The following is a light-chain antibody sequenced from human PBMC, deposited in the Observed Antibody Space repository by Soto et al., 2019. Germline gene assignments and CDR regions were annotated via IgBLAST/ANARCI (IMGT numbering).Light chain of an antibody. Sequence: EIVMTQSPVTLSVSPGESATLSCRASQAVGSNLAWYQQKPGQAPRLLIYGASTRATGIPARFSGSGYGTEFTLTISSLRSEDSAIYYCQQYHYWVTFGQETKVEFK. J-gene: IGKJ1*01. V-gene: IGKV3-15*01. CDR1: QAVGSN. CDR3: QQYHYWVT. CDR2: GAS.